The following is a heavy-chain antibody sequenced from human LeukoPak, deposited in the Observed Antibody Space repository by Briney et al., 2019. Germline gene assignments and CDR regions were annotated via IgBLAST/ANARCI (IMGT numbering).Heavy chain of an antibody. CDR1: GGSFSGYY. Sequence: SETLSLTCAVYGGSFSGYYWSWIRQPPGKGLEWIGEINHSGSTNYNPSLKSRVTMSVDTSKNQFSLKLSSVTAADTAVYYCARLQWELPPDNWFDPWGHGTLVTVSS. D-gene: IGHD1-26*01. CDR3: ARLQWELPPDNWFDP. J-gene: IGHJ5*02. V-gene: IGHV4-34*01. CDR2: INHSGST.